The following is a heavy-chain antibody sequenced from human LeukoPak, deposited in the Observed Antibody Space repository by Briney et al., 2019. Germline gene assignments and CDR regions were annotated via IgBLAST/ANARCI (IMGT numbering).Heavy chain of an antibody. V-gene: IGHV1-46*01. CDR2: INPSGGST. D-gene: IGHD6-6*01. CDR3: ARDELEEYSSSSFADY. J-gene: IGHJ4*02. CDR1: GYTFTSYY. Sequence: ASVKVSCKASGYTFTSYYMHWVRQAPGQGLEWMGIINPSGGSTSYAQKFQGRVTMTRDTSTSTAYMELRSLRSDDTAVYYCARDELEEYSSSSFADYWGQGTLVTVSS.